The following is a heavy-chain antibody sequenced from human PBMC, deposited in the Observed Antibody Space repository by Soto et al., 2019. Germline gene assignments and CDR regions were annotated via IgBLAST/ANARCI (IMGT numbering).Heavy chain of an antibody. CDR2: FSGSRGKT. D-gene: IGHD1-1*01. CDR1: GFTISDYG. V-gene: IGHV3-23*01. Sequence: PGGSLRLSCAVSGFTISDYGVTWVRQPPGKGLYWVSGFSGSRGKTFYADSVRGRFTISREYSTNTVYLQMDSLGAEDTAVYYCVRGNGFGDSWGQGTLVTVSS. CDR3: VRGNGFGDS. J-gene: IGHJ4*02.